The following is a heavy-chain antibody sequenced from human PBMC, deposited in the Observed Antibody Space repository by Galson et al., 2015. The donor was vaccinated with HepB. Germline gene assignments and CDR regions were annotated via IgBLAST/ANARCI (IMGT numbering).Heavy chain of an antibody. V-gene: IGHV3-30-3*01. CDR3: ARGGSSHQAYYYMDV. D-gene: IGHD6-13*01. CDR1: GFTFSSYA. J-gene: IGHJ6*03. CDR2: ISYDGSNK. Sequence: SLRLSCAASGFTFSSYAMHWVRQAPGKGLEWVAVISYDGSNKYYADSVKGRFTISRDNSKNTLYLQVNSLRAEDTAVYYCARGGSSHQAYYYMDVWGKGTTVTVSS.